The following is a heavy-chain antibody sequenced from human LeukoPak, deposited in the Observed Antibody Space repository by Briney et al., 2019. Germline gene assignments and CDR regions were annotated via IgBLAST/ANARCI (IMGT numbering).Heavy chain of an antibody. V-gene: IGHV3-21*04. D-gene: IGHD3-16*02. J-gene: IGHJ4*02. CDR3: AKGLGSSVWGSYRFLDY. CDR1: GFTYSDYN. Sequence: GGSLRLSCAASGFTYSDYNMNWVRQAPGKGLEWVSSIDRSSSYIYYADSVKGRFTISRDNSKNTLYLQMNSLRAEDTAVYYCAKGLGSSVWGSYRFLDYWGQGTLVTLSS. CDR2: IDRSSSYI.